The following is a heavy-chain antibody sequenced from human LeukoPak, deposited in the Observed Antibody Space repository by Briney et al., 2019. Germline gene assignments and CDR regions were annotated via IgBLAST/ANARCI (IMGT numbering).Heavy chain of an antibody. Sequence: SETLSLTCAVYGGSFSGYYWSWIRQPPGKGLEWIGGINHSGSTNYNPSLKSRVTISVDTSKNQFSLKLSSVTAADTAVYYCARRSYYYDSSGYYLSSNYFDYWGQGTLVTVSS. CDR1: GGSFSGYY. J-gene: IGHJ4*02. D-gene: IGHD3-22*01. CDR3: ARRSYYYDSSGYYLSSNYFDY. V-gene: IGHV4-34*01. CDR2: INHSGST.